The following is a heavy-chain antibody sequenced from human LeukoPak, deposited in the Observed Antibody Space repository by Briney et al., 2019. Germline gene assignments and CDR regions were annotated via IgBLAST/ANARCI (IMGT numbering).Heavy chain of an antibody. CDR3: AKWGSSSSGAFDI. J-gene: IGHJ3*02. Sequence: GGSLRLSCAASGFTFINYAMSWVRQAPGKGLEWVSAISGSGGSTYYADSVKGRFTISRDNSKNTLYLQMNSLRAEDTAVYYCAKWGSSSSGAFDIWGQGTMVTVSS. D-gene: IGHD6-6*01. CDR2: ISGSGGST. V-gene: IGHV3-23*01. CDR1: GFTFINYA.